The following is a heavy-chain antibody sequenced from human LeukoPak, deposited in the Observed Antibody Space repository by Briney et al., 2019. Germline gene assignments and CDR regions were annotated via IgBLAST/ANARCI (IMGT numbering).Heavy chain of an antibody. Sequence: GGSLRLSCAASGFTFSSYSMNWVRQAPGKGLEWVSYISSSSSTIYYADSVKGRFTISRDNAKNSLYLQMNSLRAEDTAVYYCATHDSSGPLGAFDIWGQGTMVTVSS. J-gene: IGHJ3*02. CDR3: ATHDSSGPLGAFDI. D-gene: IGHD3-22*01. CDR2: ISSSSSTI. V-gene: IGHV3-48*04. CDR1: GFTFSSYS.